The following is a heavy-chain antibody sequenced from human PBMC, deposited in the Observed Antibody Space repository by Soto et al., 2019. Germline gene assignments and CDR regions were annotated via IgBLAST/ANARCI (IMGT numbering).Heavy chain of an antibody. CDR2: IGTAGDT. V-gene: IGHV3-13*01. J-gene: IGHJ6*02. CDR3: ARTLPYYYYYGMDV. CDR1: GFTFSSYD. Sequence: EVQLVESGGGLVQPGGSLRLSCAASGFTFSSYDMHWVRQATGKGLEWVSAIGTAGDTYYPGSVKGRFTISRENAKNSLYLQMNSLRAEDTAVYYCARTLPYYYYYGMDVWGHGTTVTVSS.